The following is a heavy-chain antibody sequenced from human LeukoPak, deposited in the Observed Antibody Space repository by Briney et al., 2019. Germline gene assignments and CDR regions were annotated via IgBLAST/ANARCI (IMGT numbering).Heavy chain of an antibody. CDR1: GFTFSRYFW. V-gene: IGHV3-74*01. CDR3: VRDLDLGGYSSFEY. J-gene: IGHJ4*02. D-gene: IGHD4-23*01. CDR2: IKSDGSTP. Sequence: GGSLRLSCAASGFTFSRYFWMHWVRQAPGKGLVWVPRIKSDGSTPTYMEPRKGRFTISRDSAKHSLYLQMNTLRAEDTAVYYCVRDLDLGGYSSFEYWGQGTLVTVSS.